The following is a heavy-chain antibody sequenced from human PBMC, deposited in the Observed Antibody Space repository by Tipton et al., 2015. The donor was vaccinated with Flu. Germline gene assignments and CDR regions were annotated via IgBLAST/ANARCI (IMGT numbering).Heavy chain of an antibody. Sequence: SLRLSCAASGFTFSSYTMNWVRQAPGKGLEWVSCISSSSSYIYYADSVKGRFTISRDNAKNSLFLQMNSLRTEDTAVYYCVREGRSNNIWGQGTMVTVSS. V-gene: IGHV3-21*01. CDR3: VREGRSNNI. J-gene: IGHJ3*02. CDR1: GFTFSSYT. CDR2: ISSSSSYI. D-gene: IGHD2/OR15-2a*01.